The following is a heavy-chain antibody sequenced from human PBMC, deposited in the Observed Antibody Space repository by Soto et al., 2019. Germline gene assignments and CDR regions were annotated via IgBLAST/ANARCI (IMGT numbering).Heavy chain of an antibody. J-gene: IGHJ5*02. CDR3: ARSIDP. CDR1: GGSISSSY. CDR2: IYYSGST. V-gene: IGHV4-59*06. Sequence: SETLSLTCTVSGGSISSSYWSWIRQHPGKGLEWIGYIYYSGSTYYNPSLKSRVTISVDTSKNQFSLKLSSVTAADTAVYYCARSIDPWGQGTLVTVSS.